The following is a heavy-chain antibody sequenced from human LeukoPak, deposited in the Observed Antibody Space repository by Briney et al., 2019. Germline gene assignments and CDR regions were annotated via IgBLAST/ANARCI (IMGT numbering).Heavy chain of an antibody. CDR3: TRGYYDSSGYFKNDY. V-gene: IGHV3-30*02. J-gene: IGHJ4*02. CDR2: IQYDGSNE. CDR1: RFTFSSYG. Sequence: PGGSLRLSCAASRFTFSSYGMHWVRQAPGKGLEWVAYIQYDGSNEQYADSVKGRFSISRDSSKNILYLQMNSLRAEDTAVYYYTRGYYDSSGYFKNDYWGQGTLVTVSS. D-gene: IGHD3-22*01.